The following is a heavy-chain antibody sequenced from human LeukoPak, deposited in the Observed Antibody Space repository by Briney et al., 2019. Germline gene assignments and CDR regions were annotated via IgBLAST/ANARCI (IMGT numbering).Heavy chain of an antibody. CDR3: ARTMDWGGWWTDAFDI. D-gene: IGHD6-19*01. Sequence: PGRSLRLSCAASGVTFDDYGRTWVRQAPGKGLEWVSGIYWNGGSTGYRDSVKGRFTIARDNAKNSLYLQMNSLRVEDTALYYCARTMDWGGWWTDAFDIWGQGTMVTVSS. J-gene: IGHJ3*02. CDR1: GVTFDDYG. CDR2: IYWNGGST. V-gene: IGHV3-20*04.